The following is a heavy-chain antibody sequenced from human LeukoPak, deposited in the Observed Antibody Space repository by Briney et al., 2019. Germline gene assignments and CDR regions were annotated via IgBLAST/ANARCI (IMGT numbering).Heavy chain of an antibody. Sequence: GGSLRLSCAVSGFTVITNDMTWVRQAPGKGLEWVSVLYSDGNTKYADSVQGRFTISRDNSKNTLYLEMNSLSPDDTAVYYCARGVEPLAANTLAYWGQGTLVTVSS. J-gene: IGHJ4*02. CDR3: ARGVEPLAANTLAY. D-gene: IGHD1-14*01. CDR1: GFTVITND. CDR2: LYSDGNT. V-gene: IGHV3-53*01.